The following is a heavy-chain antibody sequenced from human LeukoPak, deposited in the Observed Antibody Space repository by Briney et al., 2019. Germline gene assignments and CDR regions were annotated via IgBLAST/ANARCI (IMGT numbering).Heavy chain of an antibody. CDR1: GFTVSRNY. CDR2: SYSGGDT. V-gene: IGHV3-53*01. Sequence: PGGSLRLSCAASGFTVSRNYMSWVRQAPGKGLEWVSVSYSGGDTYYPDSVKGRFTVSRDNPKNTVYLQMNSLRAEDTAVYYCARYGTTRSWAYWGQGTLVTVSS. J-gene: IGHJ4*02. D-gene: IGHD1-7*01. CDR3: ARYGTTRSWAY.